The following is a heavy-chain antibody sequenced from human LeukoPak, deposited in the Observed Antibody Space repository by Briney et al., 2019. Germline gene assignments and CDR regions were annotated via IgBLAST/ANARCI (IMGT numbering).Heavy chain of an antibody. D-gene: IGHD3-3*01. V-gene: IGHV3-21*01. Sequence: GGSLRLSCAASGFTFSSYSMNWVRQAPGKGLEWVSYISSSSSDIYYADSVKGRFTISRDNAKNSLYLQMNSLRAEDTAVYYCASQIGGQWLLFFPPDYWGQGTLVTVSS. J-gene: IGHJ4*02. CDR2: ISSSSSDI. CDR3: ASQIGGQWLLFFPPDY. CDR1: GFTFSSYS.